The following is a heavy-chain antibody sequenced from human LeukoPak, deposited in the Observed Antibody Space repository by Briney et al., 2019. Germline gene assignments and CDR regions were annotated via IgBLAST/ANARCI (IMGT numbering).Heavy chain of an antibody. CDR3: ARAIGSSSYYFDY. V-gene: IGHV1-8*02. D-gene: IGHD6-6*01. J-gene: IGHJ4*02. CDR1: GGTFSSYA. Sequence: ASVKVSCKASGGTFSSYAISWVRQAPGQGLEWMGWMNPHSANTGYAQKFQGRVTMTRNTSISTAYMELSSLRSEDTAVYYCARAIGSSSYYFDYWGQGTLVTVSS. CDR2: MNPHSANT.